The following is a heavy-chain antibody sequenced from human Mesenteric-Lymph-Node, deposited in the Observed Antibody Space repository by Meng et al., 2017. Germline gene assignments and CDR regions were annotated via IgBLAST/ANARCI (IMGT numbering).Heavy chain of an antibody. V-gene: IGHV3-48*03. CDR3: VRAPGGGYNWFDP. CDR1: GFTFSSYE. J-gene: IGHJ5*02. Sequence: GGSLRLSCAASGFTFSSYEMNWVRQAPGKGLEWVSYISGNGRTIYYADSVKGRFTISRDNTENSVDLQMNSLRAEDTAIYYCVRAPGGGYNWFDPWGQGVLVTVSS. CDR2: ISGNGRTI. D-gene: IGHD6-13*01.